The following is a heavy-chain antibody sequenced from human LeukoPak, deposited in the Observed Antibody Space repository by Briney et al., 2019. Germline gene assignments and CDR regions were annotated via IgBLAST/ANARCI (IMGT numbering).Heavy chain of an antibody. CDR3: ARNLPAVAGRGEFDY. D-gene: IGHD6-19*01. Sequence: GGSLRLSCAASGFTFSSYSMNWVRQAPGKGLEWVSYISSGSRTIYYADSVKGRFTISRDNAKNSLYLQMNSLRDEDTAVYYCARNLPAVAGRGEFDYWGQGTLVTVSS. V-gene: IGHV3-48*02. J-gene: IGHJ4*02. CDR2: ISSGSRTI. CDR1: GFTFSSYS.